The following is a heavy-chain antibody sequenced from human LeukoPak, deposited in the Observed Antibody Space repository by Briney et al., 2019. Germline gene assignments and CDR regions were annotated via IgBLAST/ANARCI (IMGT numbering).Heavy chain of an antibody. J-gene: IGHJ6*02. V-gene: IGHV4-34*01. CDR2: INHSGST. CDR1: GGSFSGYY. CDR3: ARGRRAYYYYGMDV. Sequence: SETLSLTCAVYGGSFSGYYWSWIRQPPGKGLEWIGEINHSGSTNYSPSLKSRVTISVDTSKNQFSLKLSSVTAADTAVYYCARGRRAYYYYGMDVWGQGTTVTVSS.